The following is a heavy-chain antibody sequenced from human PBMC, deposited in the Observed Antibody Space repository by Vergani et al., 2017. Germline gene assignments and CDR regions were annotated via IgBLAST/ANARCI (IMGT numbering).Heavy chain of an antibody. V-gene: IGHV1-46*03. Sequence: QVQLVQSGAEVKKPGASVKVSCKASGYTFTSYYMHWVRQAPGQGLEWMGIINPSGGSTSYAQKFQGRVTMTRDTSTNTVYMELSSLRSEDTAVDYCARDRLRGCYYFDYWGQGTLVTVSS. D-gene: IGHD3-16*01. CDR2: INPSGGST. CDR1: GYTFTSYY. J-gene: IGHJ4*02. CDR3: ARDRLRGCYYFDY.